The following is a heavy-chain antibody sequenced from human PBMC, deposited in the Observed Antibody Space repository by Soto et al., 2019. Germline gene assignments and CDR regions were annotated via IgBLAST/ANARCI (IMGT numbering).Heavy chain of an antibody. CDR3: TRLTSAAQAY. V-gene: IGHV3-73*01. CDR2: IRDRAYSSAT. J-gene: IGHJ4*02. CDR1: GFVFKDSS. D-gene: IGHD2-2*01. Sequence: EVLLVESGGGLVQPGGSLKLSCAASGFVFKDSSMYWVRQASGKGLERVGRIRDRAYSSATAYAASVTGRFTISRDDSTNTAYLQMNSLETEDTAIYYCTRLTSAAQAYWGQGPQVTVSS.